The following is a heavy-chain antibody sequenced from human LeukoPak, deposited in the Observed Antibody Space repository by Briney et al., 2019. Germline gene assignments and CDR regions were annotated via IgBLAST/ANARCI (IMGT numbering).Heavy chain of an antibody. CDR1: GLTFSTYW. CDR2: ISGGGGST. CDR3: AQQVGYCSSGSCYFTY. V-gene: IGHV3-23*01. J-gene: IGHJ1*01. D-gene: IGHD2-15*01. Sequence: GGSLRLSCAVSGLTFSTYWMSWVRQAPGKGLEWVSTISGGGGSTYYADSVKGRFTISRDKSKNTLSLQMNSLRAEDTAVYYCAQQVGYCSSGSCYFTYWGQGTLVTVSS.